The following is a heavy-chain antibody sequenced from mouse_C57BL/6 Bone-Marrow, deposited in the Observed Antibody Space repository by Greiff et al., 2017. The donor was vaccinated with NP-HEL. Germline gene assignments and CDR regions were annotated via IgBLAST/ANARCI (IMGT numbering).Heavy chain of an antibody. J-gene: IGHJ1*03. Sequence: EVQLQQSGPELVKPGASVKIPCKASGYTFTDYNMDWVKQSHGKSLEWIGDINPNNGGTIYNQKFKGKATLTVDKSSSTAYMELRSLTSEDTAVYYCARRLHYYGSSYWVDVWGTGTTVTVSS. CDR1: GYTFTDYN. V-gene: IGHV1-18*01. D-gene: IGHD1-1*01. CDR2: INPNNGGT. CDR3: ARRLHYYGSSYWVDV.